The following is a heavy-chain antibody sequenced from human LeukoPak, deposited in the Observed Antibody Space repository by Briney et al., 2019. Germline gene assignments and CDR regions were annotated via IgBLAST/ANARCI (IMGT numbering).Heavy chain of an antibody. CDR3: ARAGPFCSGGSCYFDS. CDR1: GYSISRAFH. D-gene: IGHD2-15*01. Sequence: SETLSLTCAVSGYSISRAFHWGWVRQSPGKGLECLGNIFHTGTTYYNPSLKSRLTISLDTSKNQFSLKLDSVTAADTAVYYCARAGPFCSGGSCYFDSCGQGTLVTVSS. V-gene: IGHV4-38-2*01. J-gene: IGHJ4*02. CDR2: IFHTGTT.